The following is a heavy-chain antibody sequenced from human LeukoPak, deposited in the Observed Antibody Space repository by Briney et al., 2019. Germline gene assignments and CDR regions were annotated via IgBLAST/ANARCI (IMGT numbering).Heavy chain of an antibody. J-gene: IGHJ4*02. Sequence: PSETLSLTCTVSGGSISSGDYYWSWIRQPPGKGLEWIGEINHSGSTNYNPSLKSRVTISVDTSKSQFSLKLSSVTAADTAVYYCARGLSAIVHWGQGTLVTVSS. CDR1: GGSISSGDYY. V-gene: IGHV4-39*07. D-gene: IGHD2-21*02. CDR3: ARGLSAIVH. CDR2: INHSGST.